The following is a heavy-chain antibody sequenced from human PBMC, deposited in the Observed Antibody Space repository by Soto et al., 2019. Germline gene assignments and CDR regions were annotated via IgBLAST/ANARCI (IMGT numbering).Heavy chain of an antibody. CDR1: GFTFSSYG. CDR3: AKDWGYSSSWYSWFDP. CDR2: ISYDGSNK. Sequence: QVQLVESGGGVVQPGRSLRLSCAASGFTFSSYGMHWVRQAPGKGLEWVAVISYDGSNKYYADSVKGRFTISRDNSKNTPYLQMNSLRAEDTAVYYCAKDWGYSSSWYSWFDPWGQGTLVTVSS. J-gene: IGHJ5*02. D-gene: IGHD6-13*01. V-gene: IGHV3-30*18.